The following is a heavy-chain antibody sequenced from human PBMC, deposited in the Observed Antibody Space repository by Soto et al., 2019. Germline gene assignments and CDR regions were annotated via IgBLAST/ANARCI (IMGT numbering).Heavy chain of an antibody. J-gene: IGHJ6*02. D-gene: IGHD5-18*01. CDR2: IDPSDSYI. CDR3: ARLRYSYGSVYAMDV. Sequence: PGESLKISCKGSGYIFTKYWISWVHQKPGEGLEWMARIDPSDSYISYSPSFQGHVTISTDNSITTAYLQWSSLKASDTATYYCARLRYSYGSVYAMDVWGQGTTVTVSS. CDR1: GYIFTKYW. V-gene: IGHV5-10-1*01.